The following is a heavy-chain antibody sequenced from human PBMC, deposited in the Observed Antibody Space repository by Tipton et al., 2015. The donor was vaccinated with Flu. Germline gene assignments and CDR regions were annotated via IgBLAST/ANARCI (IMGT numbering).Heavy chain of an antibody. J-gene: IGHJ3*02. V-gene: IGHV3-7*01. D-gene: IGHD5-24*01. CDR1: GFTFSTYW. CDR3: ASSTLTTDRDHDAFDI. Sequence: SLRLSCAASGFTFSTYWMSWVRQAPGKGLEWVANIKQDGSEKKYLDSVKGRFAISRDNAKNSVYLQLSRLRAEDTAVYYCASSTLTTDRDHDAFDIWGQGTMVTVSS. CDR2: IKQDGSEK.